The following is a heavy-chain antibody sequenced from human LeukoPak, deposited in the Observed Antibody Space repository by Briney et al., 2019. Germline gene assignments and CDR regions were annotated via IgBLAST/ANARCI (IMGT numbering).Heavy chain of an antibody. CDR1: GHIFTELS. Sequence: ASVNVCCKFSGHIFTELSMDWVRQAPGQGLEWVGWISAYNGNTNYAQKLQGRVTMTTDTSTSTAYMELRSLRSDDTAVYYCARDVTIFGVVQEDYYYYYMDVWGKGTTVTVSS. D-gene: IGHD3-3*01. V-gene: IGHV1-18*01. J-gene: IGHJ6*03. CDR3: ARDVTIFGVVQEDYYYYYMDV. CDR2: ISAYNGNT.